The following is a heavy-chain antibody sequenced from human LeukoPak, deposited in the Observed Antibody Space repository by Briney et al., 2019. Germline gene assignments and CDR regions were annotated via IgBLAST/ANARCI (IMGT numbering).Heavy chain of an antibody. CDR1: GFTFSSYW. CDR2: IKQDGSEK. V-gene: IGHV3-7*01. Sequence: GGSLRLSCAASGFTFSSYWMSWVRQAPGKGLEWVANIKQDGSEKYYVDSVKGRFTISRDNAKNSLYLQMNSLRAEDTAVYYCASEVGDTAMVTWVWGQGTLATVSS. J-gene: IGHJ4*02. D-gene: IGHD5-18*01. CDR3: ASEVGDTAMVTWV.